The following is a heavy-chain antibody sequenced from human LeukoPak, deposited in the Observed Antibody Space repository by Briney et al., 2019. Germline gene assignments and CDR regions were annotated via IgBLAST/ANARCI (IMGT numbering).Heavy chain of an antibody. CDR2: INVAGNT. CDR3: AREPDVYGSWYFDL. CDR1: GFTLSSHD. V-gene: IGHV3-13*01. D-gene: IGHD2-8*01. Sequence: GGSLRLSCAASGFTLSSHDVHWVRQVPGKGLEWISAINVAGNTYYSDSVKGRFSVSRDNAKNSVHLQMTSLRAGDAAVYHCAREPDVYGSWYFDLWGRGTQVTVSS. J-gene: IGHJ2*01.